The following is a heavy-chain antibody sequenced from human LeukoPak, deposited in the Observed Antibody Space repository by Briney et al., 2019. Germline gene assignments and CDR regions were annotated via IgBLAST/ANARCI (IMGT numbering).Heavy chain of an antibody. Sequence: ASVTVSCKASGYTFGTYGFCWVRQAPGHGLEWMGWISANNGKTNFAQKFQGRVTITTDTSTTTAYMELTSLRPDDTAVYYCAKVAGDRLDSWGQGTLVTVSS. D-gene: IGHD6-13*01. CDR2: ISANNGKT. V-gene: IGHV1-18*01. CDR3: AKVAGDRLDS. CDR1: GYTFGTYG. J-gene: IGHJ4*02.